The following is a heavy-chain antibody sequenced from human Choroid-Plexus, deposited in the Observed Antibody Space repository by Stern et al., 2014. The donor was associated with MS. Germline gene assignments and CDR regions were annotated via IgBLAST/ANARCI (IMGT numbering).Heavy chain of an antibody. Sequence: EVQLVESGGGLVRPGGSLTLSCVASGFTFSRYWMTWVRQAPGKGLDWVANIRPDGSETYYVDSVKARFTISRNNPKNSLFLQMTSLRVEDTAVYSCARLLAFQFAPWAQGTLVPVSS. CDR2: IRPDGSET. J-gene: IGHJ5*02. V-gene: IGHV3-7*01. CDR3: ARLLAFQFAP. D-gene: IGHD3-3*01. CDR1: GFTFSRYW.